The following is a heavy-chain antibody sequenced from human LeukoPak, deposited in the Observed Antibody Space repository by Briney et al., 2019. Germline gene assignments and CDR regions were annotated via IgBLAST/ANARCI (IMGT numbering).Heavy chain of an antibody. Sequence: ASVKVSCKASGYTFTSYDINWVRQAPGQGLEWMGIINPSGGSTSYAQKFQGRVTMTRDTSTSAVYMELSSLRSEDTAVYYCARSYDYGDYYFDYWGQGTLVTVSS. D-gene: IGHD4-17*01. CDR2: INPSGGST. J-gene: IGHJ4*02. CDR3: ARSYDYGDYYFDY. V-gene: IGHV1-46*01. CDR1: GYTFTSYD.